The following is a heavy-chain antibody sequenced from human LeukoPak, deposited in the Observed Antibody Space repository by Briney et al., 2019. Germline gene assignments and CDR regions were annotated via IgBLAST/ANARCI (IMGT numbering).Heavy chain of an antibody. J-gene: IGHJ6*02. CDR1: GGSISSYY. V-gene: IGHV4-59*01. CDR2: IYYSGTT. D-gene: IGHD1-26*01. CDR3: ARTFSGSYYYYGMDV. Sequence: RTSETLSLTCTVSGGSISSYYWSWTRQPPVKGLEWIGYIYYSGTTNYNPSLKSRVTISVDTSKNQFSLKLSSVTAADTAVYYCARTFSGSYYYYGMDVWGQGTTVTVSS.